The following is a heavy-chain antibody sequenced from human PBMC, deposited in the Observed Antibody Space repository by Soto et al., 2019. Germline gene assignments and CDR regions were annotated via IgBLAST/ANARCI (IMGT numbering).Heavy chain of an antibody. Sequence: GGSLRLSCAASGFTFSSYSMNWVRQAPGKGLEWVSSISSSSSYIYYADSVKGRFTISRDNAKNSLYLQMNSLRAEDTAVYYCARDPPWGYRSSWYGSNYWCQGTLVTVSS. CDR1: GFTFSSYS. V-gene: IGHV3-21*01. CDR3: ARDPPWGYRSSWYGSNY. D-gene: IGHD6-13*01. CDR2: ISSSSSYI. J-gene: IGHJ4*02.